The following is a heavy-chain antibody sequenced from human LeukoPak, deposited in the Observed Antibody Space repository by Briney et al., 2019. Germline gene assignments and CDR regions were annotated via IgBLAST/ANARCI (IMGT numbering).Heavy chain of an antibody. Sequence: NPSETLSLTCTVSGGSISSYYWSWIRQPPGKGLEWIGYIYYSGSTNYNPSLKSRVTISVDTSKNQFSLKLTSVTAADTAVYYCARWGRYCSSTSCFRAASYYYYYMDVWGKGTTVTVSS. CDR3: ARWGRYCSSTSCFRAASYYYYYMDV. CDR2: IYYSGST. D-gene: IGHD2-2*01. V-gene: IGHV4-59*01. J-gene: IGHJ6*03. CDR1: GGSISSYY.